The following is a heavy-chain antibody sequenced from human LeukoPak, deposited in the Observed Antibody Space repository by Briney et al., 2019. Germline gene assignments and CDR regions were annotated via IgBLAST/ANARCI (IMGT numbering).Heavy chain of an antibody. CDR3: ARLLSYDILTDNYYKYYMDV. CDR2: IYYSGST. J-gene: IGHJ6*03. V-gene: IGHV4-39*01. Sequence: SETLSLTCTVSGGSITNNNYYWGWIRQPPGKDLEWIGSIYYSGSTYYNPSLKSRVTMSVDTSKNQFALRVSSVTAADTAVYYCARLLSYDILTDNYYKYYMDVWGKGTTVTVSS. CDR1: GGSITNNNYY. D-gene: IGHD3-9*01.